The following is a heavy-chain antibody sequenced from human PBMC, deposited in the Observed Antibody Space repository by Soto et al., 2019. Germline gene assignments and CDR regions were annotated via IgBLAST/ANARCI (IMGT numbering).Heavy chain of an antibody. CDR1: GGSISSGDYY. D-gene: IGHD2-15*01. CDR2: IYYSGST. CDR3: ARYCSGGSCYEGRSSLFDY. V-gene: IGHV4-30-4*01. Sequence: QVQLQESGPGLVKPSQTLSLTCTVSGGSISSGDYYWSWIRQPPGKGLEWIGYIYYSGSTYYNPSLKSRVTISVDTSKNQFSLKPSSVTAADTAVYYCARYCSGGSCYEGRSSLFDYWGHGTLVTVSS. J-gene: IGHJ4*01.